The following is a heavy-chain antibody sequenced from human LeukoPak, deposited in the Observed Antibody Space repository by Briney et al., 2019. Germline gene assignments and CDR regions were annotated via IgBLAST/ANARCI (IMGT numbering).Heavy chain of an antibody. D-gene: IGHD3-3*01. CDR1: GGSISSGDYY. J-gene: IGHJ6*02. Sequence: ASETLSLTCTVSGGSISSGDYYWSWIRQPPGKGLEWIGYIYHSGSTYYNPSLKSRVTISVDRSKNQFSLKLSSVTAADTAVYYCARVNYDFWSGYYISGSANYGMDVWGQGTTVTVSS. V-gene: IGHV4-30-2*01. CDR2: IYHSGST. CDR3: ARVNYDFWSGYYISGSANYGMDV.